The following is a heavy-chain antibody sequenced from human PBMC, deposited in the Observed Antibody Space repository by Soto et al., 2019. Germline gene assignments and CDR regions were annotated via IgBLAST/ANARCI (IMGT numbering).Heavy chain of an antibody. CDR3: AKDRTVAARNFDY. D-gene: IGHD6-6*01. J-gene: IGHJ4*02. CDR2: IEPNNGET. CDR1: GYTFTGYY. Sequence: AAVKVSCKASGYTFTGYYMHWVRQAPGKGLEWMGCIEPNNGETIYAQKFQGRVTMTEDTSTDTAYMELSSLRAEDSAVYYCAKDRTVAARNFDYWGQGTQVTVSS. V-gene: IGHV1-24*01.